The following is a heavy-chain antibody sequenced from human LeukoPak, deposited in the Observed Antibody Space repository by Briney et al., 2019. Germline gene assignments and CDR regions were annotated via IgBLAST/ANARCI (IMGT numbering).Heavy chain of an antibody. Sequence: SGGSLRLSCAASGFTFSNSGMHWVRQAPGKGLEWVAVIWYDGSNEYYADAVKGRFIISRDNSKNTVHVQMNSLRVEDTSVYYCAREISMFVNAFDLWGQGTLVAVSS. J-gene: IGHJ3*01. CDR1: GFTFSNSG. V-gene: IGHV3-33*01. D-gene: IGHD3-10*02. CDR2: IWYDGSNE. CDR3: AREISMFVNAFDL.